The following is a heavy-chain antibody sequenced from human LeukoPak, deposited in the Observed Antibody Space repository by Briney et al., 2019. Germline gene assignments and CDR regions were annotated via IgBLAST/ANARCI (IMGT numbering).Heavy chain of an antibody. CDR2: ISYDGSNK. CDR1: GFTFSSYG. V-gene: IGHV3-30*18. J-gene: IGHJ4*02. CDR3: AKSNVVVPAAIIGYYFDY. Sequence: GGSLRLSCAASGFTFSSYGMHWVRQAPGKGLEWVAVISYDGSNKYYADSVKGRFTISRDNSKNTLYLQMNSLRAEDTAVYYCAKSNVVVPAAIIGYYFDYWGQGTLVTVSS. D-gene: IGHD2-2*02.